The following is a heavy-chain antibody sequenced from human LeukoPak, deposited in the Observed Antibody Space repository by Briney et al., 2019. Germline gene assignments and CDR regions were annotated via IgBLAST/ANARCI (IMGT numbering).Heavy chain of an antibody. J-gene: IGHJ4*02. D-gene: IGHD5-12*01. V-gene: IGHV4-59*01. CDR3: ARSFYSGYAQPFDS. CDR2: IYYSGST. CDR1: GGSISSYY. Sequence: PSETLSLTCTVSGGSISSYYWSWIRQPPGKGLEWIGYIYYSGSTNYNPSLKSRVTISVDTSKNQFSLRLTSVTAADTAVYYCARSFYSGYAQPFDSWGQGTLLTVSS.